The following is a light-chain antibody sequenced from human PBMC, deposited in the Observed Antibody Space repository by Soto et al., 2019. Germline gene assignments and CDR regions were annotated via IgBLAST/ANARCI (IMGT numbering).Light chain of an antibody. Sequence: QSVLTKPPSVSGTPGQRVTISCSGGISNIATNYVHWFQQLPGTAPKVLSNRDNQRPSGVPDRFSGSKSGTSASLAISGLRSEDEAEYYCAAWDDTVRSYVFGTGTKLTVL. CDR3: AAWDDTVRSYV. J-gene: IGLJ1*01. CDR1: ISNIATNY. V-gene: IGLV1-47*01. CDR2: RDN.